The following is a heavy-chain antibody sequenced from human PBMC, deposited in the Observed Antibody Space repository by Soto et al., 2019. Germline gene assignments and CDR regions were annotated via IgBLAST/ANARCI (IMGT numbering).Heavy chain of an antibody. V-gene: IGHV4-59*01. Sequence: PSETLSLTCTVSVGSISSYYWSWIRQPPGKGLEWIGYIYYTGSTNYSPSLNSRVTISLDTSKTQFSLKLSSVTAADTAVYYCARDYFDSRGYYWVDYWGQGTLVTVSS. CDR3: ARDYFDSRGYYWVDY. D-gene: IGHD3-22*01. CDR1: VGSISSYY. CDR2: IYYTGST. J-gene: IGHJ4*02.